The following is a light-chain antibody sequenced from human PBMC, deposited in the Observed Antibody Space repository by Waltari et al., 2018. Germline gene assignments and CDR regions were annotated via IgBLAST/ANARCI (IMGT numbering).Light chain of an antibody. CDR2: KTD. CDR3: ATWDDSLNSWV. Sequence: QPVLTLPPSASGTPGQVVSFSCSGRRPHVRTNSAYWYQQLPGPAPKLLIYKTDQRPSGVPDRFFGSKSGTSASLVISGLRSEDEGHYTCATWDDSLNSWVFGGGTKLTIL. V-gene: IGLV1-47*01. J-gene: IGLJ3*02. CDR1: RPHVRTNS.